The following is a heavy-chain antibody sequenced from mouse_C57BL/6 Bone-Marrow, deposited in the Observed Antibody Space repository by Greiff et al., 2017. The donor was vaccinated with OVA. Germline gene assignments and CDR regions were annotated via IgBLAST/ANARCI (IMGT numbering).Heavy chain of an antibody. CDR1: GFSLTSYA. CDR3: ARNYYDYHYYAMDY. D-gene: IGHD2-4*01. Sequence: VKLVESGPGLVAPSQSLSITCTVAGFSLTSYAISWVRQPPGKGLEWLGVIWPGGGTNYNSALKSRLSISKDKSKSQVFLKMNSLQTDDTARYYCARNYYDYHYYAMDYWGQGTSVTVSS. J-gene: IGHJ4*01. V-gene: IGHV2-9-1*01. CDR2: IWPGGGT.